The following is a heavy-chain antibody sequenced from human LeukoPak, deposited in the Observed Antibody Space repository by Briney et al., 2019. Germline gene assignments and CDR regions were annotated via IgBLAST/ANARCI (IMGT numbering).Heavy chain of an antibody. V-gene: IGHV1-69*05. CDR1: GGTFSSYA. J-gene: IGHJ6*03. D-gene: IGHD6-13*01. CDR2: IIPIFGTA. CDR3: ARGGYSSSWYYYYYMDV. Sequence: SVKVSCKASGGTFSSYAISWVRQAPGQGPEWMGGIIPIFGTANYAQKFQGRVTITTDESTSTAYMELSSLRSEDTAVYYCARGGYSSSWYYYYYMDVWGKGTTVTVSS.